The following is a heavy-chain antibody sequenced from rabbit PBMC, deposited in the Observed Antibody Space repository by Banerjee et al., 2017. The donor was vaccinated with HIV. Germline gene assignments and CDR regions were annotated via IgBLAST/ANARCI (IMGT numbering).Heavy chain of an antibody. Sequence: QEQLEESGGGLVQPEGSLTLTCTASGFALSSYWMCWVRQAPGKGLEWIGCIWTGNSKTAYANWAKGRFTISKTSSTTVPLQMTSLTAADTATYFCARDLAGAIGWNFNLWGQGTLVTVS. D-gene: IGHD4-1*01. V-gene: IGHV1S45*01. CDR2: IWTGNSKT. J-gene: IGHJ4*01. CDR1: GFALSSYW. CDR3: ARDLAGAIGWNFNL.